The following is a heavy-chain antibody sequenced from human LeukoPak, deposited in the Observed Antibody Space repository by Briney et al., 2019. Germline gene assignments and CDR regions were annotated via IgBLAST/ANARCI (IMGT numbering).Heavy chain of an antibody. Sequence: GGSLRLSCSPAGFTFSSYAMRWVPQAPGKGLEWVSAISGSGGNTSYADSMKGRFTITLDNSKNTMYLQMNSLRAEDTAVYYCAKFLPTHVVVANYYFDYWGQGTLVTVSS. J-gene: IGHJ4*02. CDR1: GFTFSSYA. CDR2: ISGSGGNT. D-gene: IGHD2-21*01. CDR3: AKFLPTHVVVANYYFDY. V-gene: IGHV3-23*01.